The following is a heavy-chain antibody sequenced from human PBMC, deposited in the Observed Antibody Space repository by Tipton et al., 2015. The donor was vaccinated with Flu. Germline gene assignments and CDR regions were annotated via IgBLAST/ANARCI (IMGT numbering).Heavy chain of an antibody. J-gene: IGHJ3*02. CDR3: ARNGFDI. Sequence: TLSLTCTVSGDSIRSSYWSWIRQPPGMPLEWIGYIYYSGTTGYNPSLRSRVTISLDMPKNQFSLKLSTVTAADTAVYYCARNGFDIWGPGTMVTVSS. V-gene: IGHV4-59*01. CDR2: IYYSGTT. CDR1: GDSIRSSY.